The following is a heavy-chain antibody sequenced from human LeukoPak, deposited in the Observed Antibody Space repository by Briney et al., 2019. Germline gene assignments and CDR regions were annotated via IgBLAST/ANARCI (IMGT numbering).Heavy chain of an antibody. J-gene: IGHJ4*02. Sequence: GGSLRLSCAASGFTFSSYWMHWVRQTPGKGLIYISRINNDGSSANYADSVRGRFTISRDNAENTLYLQTNSLRAEDTAVYYCARGWLRYFDYWGQGTLVTVSS. V-gene: IGHV3-74*01. D-gene: IGHD5-12*01. CDR3: ARGWLRYFDY. CDR1: GFTFSSYW. CDR2: INNDGSSA.